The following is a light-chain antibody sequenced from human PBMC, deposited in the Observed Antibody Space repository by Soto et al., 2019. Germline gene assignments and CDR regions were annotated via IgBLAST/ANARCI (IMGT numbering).Light chain of an antibody. CDR2: GAS. Sequence: EIVLTQSPGTLSLSPGERATLSCRASQSVSSSYLAWYQQNPGQAPRLLIYGASSRATGIPDRFSGSGSGTDFTLTISRLEPEDFAVYYCQQYGSSLSITFGKGTRLEIK. V-gene: IGKV3-20*01. CDR1: QSVSSSY. CDR3: QQYGSSLSIT. J-gene: IGKJ5*01.